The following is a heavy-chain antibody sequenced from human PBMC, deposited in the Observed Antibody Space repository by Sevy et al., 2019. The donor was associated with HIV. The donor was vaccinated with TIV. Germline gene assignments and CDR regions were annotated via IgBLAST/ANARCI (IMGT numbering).Heavy chain of an antibody. CDR2: ISSGSSYI. V-gene: IGHV3-21*06. Sequence: GGSLRLSCAASGFTFNYFNMNWVRQAPGKGLEWVSSISSGSSYIKYADSVQGRFTISRDNAKSSLYLQMNSLSAEDTAVYYCARNQDYYDSSGFSYWGQGTLVTVSS. CDR1: GFTFNYFN. D-gene: IGHD3-22*01. J-gene: IGHJ4*02. CDR3: ARNQDYYDSSGFSY.